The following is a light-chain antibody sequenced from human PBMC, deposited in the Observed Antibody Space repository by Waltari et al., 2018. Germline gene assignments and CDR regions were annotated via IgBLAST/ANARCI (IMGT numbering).Light chain of an antibody. J-gene: IGKJ2*01. Sequence: EIVLTQSPATLSLSTGERATLSCRASQSVSGYLAWYQQRPGQAPRLLIYDANHRATGIPARFSGSGSGTDFTLTISSLEPEDFVVYYCQHRISWPYTFGQGTKLQI. CDR1: QSVSGY. CDR2: DAN. V-gene: IGKV3-11*01. CDR3: QHRISWPYT.